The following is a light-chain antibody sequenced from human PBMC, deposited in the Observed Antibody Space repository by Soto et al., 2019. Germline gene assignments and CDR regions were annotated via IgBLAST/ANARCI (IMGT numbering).Light chain of an antibody. CDR2: EVS. CDR1: SSDVGGYNY. V-gene: IGLV2-14*01. J-gene: IGLJ1*01. Sequence: QSALTQPASVSGSPGQSITISCTGSSSDVGGYNYVSWYRQHPGKAPQLMIYEVSNRPSGLSNRFSGSKSGNTASLTISGLQAEDEAEYYCSSYTSSSTPVVFGTGTKLTVL. CDR3: SSYTSSSTPVV.